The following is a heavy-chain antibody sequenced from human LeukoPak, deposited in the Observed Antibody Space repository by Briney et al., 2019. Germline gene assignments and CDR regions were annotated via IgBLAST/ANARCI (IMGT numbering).Heavy chain of an antibody. CDR3: ARDRSSGWYYFDY. V-gene: IGHV3-30*04. Sequence: PGRPLRLSCAASGFTFGSYAMHWVRQAPGKGLEWVAVISYDGSNKYYADSVKGRFTISRDNSKNTLYLQMNSLRAEDTAVYYCARDRSSGWYYFDYWGQGTLVTVSS. J-gene: IGHJ4*02. CDR1: GFTFGSYA. CDR2: ISYDGSNK. D-gene: IGHD6-19*01.